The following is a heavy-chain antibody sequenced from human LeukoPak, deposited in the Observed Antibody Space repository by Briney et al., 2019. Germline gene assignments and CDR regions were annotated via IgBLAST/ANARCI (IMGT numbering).Heavy chain of an antibody. V-gene: IGHV1-2*02. Sequence: ASVKVSCKASGYTFTVYHIYWMRQAPGQGHEWMGWNNPNSGDTNYAQKFHRRLTMTRDTSPNTAYMELSRLRSDDTAVYFCARVRAIAATGTGARYFQDWGQGTLVTVSS. CDR3: ARVRAIAATGTGARYFQD. CDR1: GYTFTVYH. D-gene: IGHD1-1*01. CDR2: NNPNSGDT. J-gene: IGHJ1*01.